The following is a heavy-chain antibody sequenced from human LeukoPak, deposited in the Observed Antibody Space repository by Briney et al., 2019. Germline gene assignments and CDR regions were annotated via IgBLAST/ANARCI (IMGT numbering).Heavy chain of an antibody. CDR2: IKKKADGGTT. D-gene: IGHD4-23*01. V-gene: IGHV3-15*01. CDR1: GFTFSNAH. J-gene: IGHJ4*02. CDR3: ATGGHYFGS. Sequence: GGSLRLSCAASGFTFSNAHLSWVRQAPGKGLEWVGRIKKKADGGTTDYAAPVRDRLTISRDDSENTLWLQMDSLKTEDTAVYYCATGGHYFGSWGQGTLVTVSS.